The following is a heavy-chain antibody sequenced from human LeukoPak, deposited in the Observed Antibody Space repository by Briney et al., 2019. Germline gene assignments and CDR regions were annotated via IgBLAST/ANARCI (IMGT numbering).Heavy chain of an antibody. CDR2: INPSGGST. Sequence: ASVKVSCKASGYTFTSYYMHWVRQAPGQGLEWMGIINPSGGSTSYAQKFQGRVTMTRDTSTSTVYMELSSLRSEDTAVYYCARGRRYYYDSSGYPEYFQYWGQGTLVTVSS. J-gene: IGHJ1*01. V-gene: IGHV1-46*01. CDR3: ARGRRYYYDSSGYPEYFQY. D-gene: IGHD3-22*01. CDR1: GYTFTSYY.